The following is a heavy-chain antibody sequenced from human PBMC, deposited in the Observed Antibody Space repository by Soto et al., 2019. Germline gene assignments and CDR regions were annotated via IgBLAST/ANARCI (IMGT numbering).Heavy chain of an antibody. D-gene: IGHD3-10*01. CDR2: LSYDGSNK. CDR3: AKDSRYYGSGSYPGGAFDI. V-gene: IGHV3-30*18. J-gene: IGHJ3*02. Sequence: QVQLVESGGGVVQPGRSLRLSCAASGFTFSSYGMHWVRQAPGKGLEWVAVLSYDGSNKYYADSVKGRFTISRDNSKNTLYLQMNSLRAEDTAVYYCAKDSRYYGSGSYPGGAFDIWGQGTMVTVSS. CDR1: GFTFSSYG.